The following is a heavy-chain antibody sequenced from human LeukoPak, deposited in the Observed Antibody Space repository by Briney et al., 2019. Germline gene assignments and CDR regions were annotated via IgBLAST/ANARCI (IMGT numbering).Heavy chain of an antibody. V-gene: IGHV4-34*01. CDR1: GGSFSGYY. J-gene: IGHJ4*02. D-gene: IGHD3-10*01. CDR2: INHSGST. Sequence: PSETLSLTCAVYGGSFSGYYWSWIRQPPGKGLEWIGEINHSGSTNYNPSLKSRVTISVDTSKNQFSLKLSSVTAADTAVYCCARGALLWFGAKMEYYFDSWGQGTPLTVSS. CDR3: ARGALLWFGAKMEYYFDS.